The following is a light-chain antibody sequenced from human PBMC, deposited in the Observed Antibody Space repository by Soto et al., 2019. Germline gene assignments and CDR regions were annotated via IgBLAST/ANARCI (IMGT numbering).Light chain of an antibody. CDR1: QSVSSY. V-gene: IGKV3-11*01. J-gene: IGKJ5*01. CDR2: DAS. Sequence: EIVLTQSPATLSLSPGERATLSCRASQSVSSYLAWYQQKPGQAPRLLIYDASNRATGIPARFSGSGSGTDFTLTISSLEPEDFAVYYCQQRINGPQTRITFGQGTRLEIK. CDR3: QQRINGPQTRIT.